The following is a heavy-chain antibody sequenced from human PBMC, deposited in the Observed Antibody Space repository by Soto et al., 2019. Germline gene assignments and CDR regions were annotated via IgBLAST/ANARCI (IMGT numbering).Heavy chain of an antibody. D-gene: IGHD3-10*01. CDR3: ARGHLYYGSGSYFGWFDP. V-gene: IGHV4-34*01. Sequence: PSETLSLTCAVYGGSFSGYYWSWIRQPPGKGLEWIGEINHSGSTNYNPSLKSRVTISVDTPKNQFSLKLSSVTAADTAVYYCARGHLYYGSGSYFGWFDPWGQGTLVTVSS. CDR1: GGSFSGYY. CDR2: INHSGST. J-gene: IGHJ5*02.